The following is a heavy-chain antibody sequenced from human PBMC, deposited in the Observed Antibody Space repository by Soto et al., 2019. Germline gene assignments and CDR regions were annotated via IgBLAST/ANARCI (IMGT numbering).Heavy chain of an antibody. CDR1: GGSFKSHT. CDR3: AGEGVNASMSMPWMGYHYYGLDV. D-gene: IGHD1-26*01. J-gene: IGHJ6*02. Sequence: QVQLVQSGAEVKKPGSSVKVSCRASGGSFKSHTISWVRQAPGQGLEWMGGIMPMFGVTNYARKLQGRLPMTANETTTTAYMEVSSLTSEDTAVYYCAGEGVNASMSMPWMGYHYYGLDVWGQGTTVIVSS. V-gene: IGHV1-69*12. CDR2: IMPMFGVT.